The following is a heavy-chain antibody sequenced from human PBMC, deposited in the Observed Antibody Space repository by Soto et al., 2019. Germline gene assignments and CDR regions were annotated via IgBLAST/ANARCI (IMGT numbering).Heavy chain of an antibody. V-gene: IGHV1-8*01. CDR2: MNPNSGNT. CDR1: GYTFTSYD. Sequence: QVQLVQSGAEVKKPGASVKVSCKASGYTFTSYDINWVRQATGQGLEWMGWMNPNSGNTGYAQKFQGRVTMTRNTSKSTAYMELSSLRSEDTAVYYCARGVWSGYWPYYYYGMDVWGQGTTVTVSS. J-gene: IGHJ6*02. D-gene: IGHD3-3*01. CDR3: ARGVWSGYWPYYYYGMDV.